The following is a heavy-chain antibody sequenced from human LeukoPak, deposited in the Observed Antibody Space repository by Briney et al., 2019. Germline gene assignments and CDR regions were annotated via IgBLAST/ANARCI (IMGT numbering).Heavy chain of an antibody. CDR2: IWYDGSNK. J-gene: IGHJ6*02. CDR1: GFTFSSYG. D-gene: IGHD3-22*01. V-gene: IGHV3-33*01. Sequence: GRSLRLSCAASGFTFSSYGMHWVRQAPGKGLEWVAVIWYDGSNKYYADPVKGRFTISRDNSKNTLYLQMNSLRAEDTAVYYCARDGGYYDSSGYYVRLDYYGMDVWGQGTTVTVS. CDR3: ARDGGYYDSSGYYVRLDYYGMDV.